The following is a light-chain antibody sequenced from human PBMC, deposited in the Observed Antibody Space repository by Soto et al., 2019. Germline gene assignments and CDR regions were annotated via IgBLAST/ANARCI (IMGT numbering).Light chain of an antibody. J-gene: IGKJ2*01. CDR2: AAF. CDR3: QQSYTTPYT. Sequence: DIQMTQSPSSLSASVGDRVTITCRASQSISSYLDWYQQKPGKAPKLLIYAAFSLQSGVPSRFSGSGSGTDFTLTISRLQPEDFATYYCQQSYTTPYTFGQGTKLEIK. V-gene: IGKV1-39*01. CDR1: QSISSY.